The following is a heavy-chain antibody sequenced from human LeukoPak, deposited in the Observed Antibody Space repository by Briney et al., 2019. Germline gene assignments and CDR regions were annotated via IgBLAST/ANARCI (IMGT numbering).Heavy chain of an antibody. CDR3: ATAEKTYYYDSSGYSLDY. D-gene: IGHD3-22*01. V-gene: IGHV3-23*01. CDR2: ISGSGGST. J-gene: IGHJ4*02. Sequence: GGSLRLSCAASGFTFSSYAMSWVRQAPGKGLEWVSAISGSGGSTYYADSVKGRFTISRDNSKNTLYLQMNSLRAEDTAVYYCATAEKTYYYDSSGYSLDYWGQGTPVTVSS. CDR1: GFTFSSYA.